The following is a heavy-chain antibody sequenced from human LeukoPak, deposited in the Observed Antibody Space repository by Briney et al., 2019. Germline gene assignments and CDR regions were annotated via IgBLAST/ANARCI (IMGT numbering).Heavy chain of an antibody. CDR1: GFTFSSYW. V-gene: IGHV3-7*03. J-gene: IGHJ6*04. CDR3: ASESLYGMDV. Sequence: GGSLRLSCAVSGFTFSSYWMSWVRQAPGKGLEWVANIKQDGSGKYYVDSVKGRFTISRDNARNSLYLQMNSLRAEDTAVYYCASESLYGMDVWGKGTTVTVSS. CDR2: IKQDGSGK.